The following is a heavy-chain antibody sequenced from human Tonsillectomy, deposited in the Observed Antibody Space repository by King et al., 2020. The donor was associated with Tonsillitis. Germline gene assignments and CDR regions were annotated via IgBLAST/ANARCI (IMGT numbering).Heavy chain of an antibody. D-gene: IGHD1-20*01. J-gene: IGHJ2*01. V-gene: IGHV3-48*01. CDR3: AGGSSWGLTETGYFDL. CDR1: GFTFSSYS. CDR2: ISSSSSTI. Sequence: VQLVESGGGLVQPGGSLRLSCAASGFTFSSYSMNWVRQAPGKGLEWVSYISSSSSTIYYADSVKGRFTISRDNAKNSLYLQMNSLRAEDTAVYYCAGGSSWGLTETGYFDLWGRGTLVTVSS.